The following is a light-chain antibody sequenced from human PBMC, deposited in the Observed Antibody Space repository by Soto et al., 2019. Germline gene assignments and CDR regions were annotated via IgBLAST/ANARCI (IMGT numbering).Light chain of an antibody. J-gene: IGKJ1*01. CDR1: QDIGTY. CDR3: QHYYNYPRT. CDR2: AAS. V-gene: IGKV1-8*01. Sequence: IRMTQSPSSLSASTGDRVTIPCRASQDIGTYLAWYQQKPGKAPKLLIYAASSLQSGVPSRFSGSGSGTDFTLTISWLQSEDFATYYCQHYYNYPRTFGQGTKVDIK.